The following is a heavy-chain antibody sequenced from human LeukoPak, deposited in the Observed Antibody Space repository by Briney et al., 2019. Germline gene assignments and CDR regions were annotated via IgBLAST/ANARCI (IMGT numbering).Heavy chain of an antibody. V-gene: IGHV3-53*01. D-gene: IGHD2-15*01. CDR3: ARDRSGSGYLDY. J-gene: IGHJ4*02. Sequence: GGSLRLSCAASGFTVSSNYMSWVRQAPGKGLEWVSVIYSGGSTYYADSVKGRFTISRDNSKNTLYLQMNSPRAEDTAVYYCARDRSGSGYLDYWGQGTLVTVSS. CDR2: IYSGGST. CDR1: GFTVSSNY.